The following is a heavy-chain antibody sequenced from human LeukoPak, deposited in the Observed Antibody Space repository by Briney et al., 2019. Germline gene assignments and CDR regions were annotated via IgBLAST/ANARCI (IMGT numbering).Heavy chain of an antibody. CDR1: GGSFSGYY. V-gene: IGHV4-34*01. J-gene: IGHJ4*02. D-gene: IGHD3-22*01. CDR2: INHSGST. Sequence: PSETLSLTCAVYGGSFSGYYWSWIRQPPGKGLEWIGEINHSGSTNYNPSLKSRVTISVDTSKNQFSLKLSSVTAADTAVYYCARDSSYYDSSGYYPAGFAFDYWGQGTLVTVSS. CDR3: ARDSSYYDSSGYYPAGFAFDY.